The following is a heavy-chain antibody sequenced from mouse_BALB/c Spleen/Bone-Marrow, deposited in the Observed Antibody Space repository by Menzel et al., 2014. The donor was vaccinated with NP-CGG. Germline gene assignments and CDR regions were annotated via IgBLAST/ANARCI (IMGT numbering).Heavy chain of an antibody. D-gene: IGHD2-1*01. J-gene: IGHJ3*01. Sequence: EVQRVESGGGLVQPGGSLKLSCVASGFDFSRYWMSWVRQAPGKGLEWIGEINPDSSTINYTPSLKDKFIISRDNAKNTLYLQVSKVRSEDTALYYCARPGWGNYVFVYWGQGTLVTVST. CDR1: GFDFSRYW. CDR2: INPDSSTI. V-gene: IGHV4-1*02. CDR3: ARPGWGNYVFVY.